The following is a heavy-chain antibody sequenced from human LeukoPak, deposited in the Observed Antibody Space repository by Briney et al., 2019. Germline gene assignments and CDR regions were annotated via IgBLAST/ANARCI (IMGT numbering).Heavy chain of an antibody. CDR1: GYTFTSYY. J-gene: IGHJ5*01. CDR2: INPNSGGT. Sequence: ASVKVSCKPSGYTFTSYYMHWVRQAPGQGLEWMGWINPNSGGTNYAQKFQGRVTMTRDTSISTAYMELGRLRSDDTAVYYCARFLEWQNWFDSWGQGTLVTVSS. V-gene: IGHV1-2*02. D-gene: IGHD3-3*01. CDR3: ARFLEWQNWFDS.